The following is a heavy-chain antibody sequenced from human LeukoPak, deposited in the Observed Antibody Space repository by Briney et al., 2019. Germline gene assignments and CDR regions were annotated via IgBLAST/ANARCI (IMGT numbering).Heavy chain of an antibody. Sequence: PETLSLTCTVSGGSISSYYWSWIRQPPGKGLEWIGYIYYSGSTNYNPSLKSRVTISVDTSKNQFSLKLTSVTAADTAVYYCARHSTYDSSGYFKDYWGQGTLVTVSS. J-gene: IGHJ4*02. CDR1: GGSISSYY. V-gene: IGHV4-59*01. CDR2: IYYSGST. CDR3: ARHSTYDSSGYFKDY. D-gene: IGHD3-22*01.